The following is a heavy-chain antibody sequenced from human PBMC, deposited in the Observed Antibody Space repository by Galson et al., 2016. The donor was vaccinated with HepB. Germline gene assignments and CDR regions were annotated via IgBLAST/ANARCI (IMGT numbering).Heavy chain of an antibody. D-gene: IGHD7-27*01. J-gene: IGHJ3*02. CDR1: GFTFSGYE. CDR3: ASETGESHNDAFEI. Sequence: LRLSCAASGFTFSGYEMNWVRQAPGKGLEWVSYISSSGSRKTYADSVKGRFTISRDNAKNSLYLQMNSLTVEDTAVYHCASETGESHNDAFEIWGQGTMLIVSS. CDR2: ISSSGSRK. V-gene: IGHV3-48*03.